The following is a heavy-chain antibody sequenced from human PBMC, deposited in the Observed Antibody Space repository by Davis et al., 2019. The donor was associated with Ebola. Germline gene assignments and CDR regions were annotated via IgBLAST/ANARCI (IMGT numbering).Heavy chain of an antibody. J-gene: IGHJ4*02. CDR1: GFTFSSYS. D-gene: IGHD5-18*01. V-gene: IGHV3-21*01. Sequence: GESLKISCAASGFTFSSYSMNWVRQAPGKGLEWVSSISSSSSYIYYADSVKGRFTISRDNAKNSLYLQMNSLRAEDTAVYYCARDWGRGIQLWLGGKSYFDYWGQGTLVTVSS. CDR3: ARDWGRGIQLWLGGKSYFDY. CDR2: ISSSSSYI.